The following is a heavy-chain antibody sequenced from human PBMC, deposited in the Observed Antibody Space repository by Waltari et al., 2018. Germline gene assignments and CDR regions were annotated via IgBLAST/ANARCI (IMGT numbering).Heavy chain of an antibody. Sequence: EVQVVESGGDLVQPGRSLSLSCAASGFTLGHYAMHWVRQVPGKGLEWVSGISWNSDTIDYADSVKGRFTISRDNAKNYVSLQMNSLRNEDTALYYCAKAMGRGSFYGGFEQWGQGTLVTVS. J-gene: IGHJ4*02. CDR2: ISWNSDTI. CDR1: GFTLGHYA. V-gene: IGHV3-9*01. CDR3: AKAMGRGSFYGGFEQ. D-gene: IGHD3-16*01.